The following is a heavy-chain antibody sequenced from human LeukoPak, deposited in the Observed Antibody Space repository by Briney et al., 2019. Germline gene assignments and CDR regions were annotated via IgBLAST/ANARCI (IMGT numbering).Heavy chain of an antibody. V-gene: IGHV4-59*11. CDR2: ISYIGST. J-gene: IGHJ3*02. CDR1: ADSSSSHS. CDR3: ARDLVTVTKGFDI. D-gene: IGHD4-17*01. Sequence: PSETLSLTCAVSADSSSSHSCAWIRQPPGRGLEWIGYISYIGSTNSNPSLKSRVTISIDTYKNQFSLKLSSVTAADTAVYYCARDLVTVTKGFDIWGQGTMVSVSS.